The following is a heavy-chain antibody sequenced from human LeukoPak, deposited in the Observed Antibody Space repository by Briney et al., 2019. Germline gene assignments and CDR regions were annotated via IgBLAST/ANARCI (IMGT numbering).Heavy chain of an antibody. J-gene: IGHJ4*02. CDR1: GFTLSDYY. D-gene: IGHD3-22*01. V-gene: IGHV3-72*01. CDR2: TRKKAKGYTT. Sequence: GGSLRLSCAASGFTLSDYYMEWVRQAPGQGLEWVARTRKKAKGYTTEYAASVKGRFTISRDDSKNSVDLQMNSLITEDTAVYYCARAQSDSSGYYYVGAYWGQGTLVTVSS. CDR3: ARAQSDSSGYYYVGAY.